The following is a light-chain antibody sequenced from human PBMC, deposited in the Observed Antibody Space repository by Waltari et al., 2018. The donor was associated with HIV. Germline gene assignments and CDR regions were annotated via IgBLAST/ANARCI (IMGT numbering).Light chain of an antibody. CDR1: SGYIDLNY. CDR3: AAWDDSLNGWV. V-gene: IGLV6-57*04. Sequence: NFMLAQPHSLSESPGKTVTISCTRSSGYIDLNYVQWFQQRPGSAPTTVIYGAKRRPSGVPDRFSGSKSGTSASLAISGLQSEDEADYYCAAWDDSLNGWVFGGGTKLTVL. J-gene: IGLJ3*02. CDR2: GAK.